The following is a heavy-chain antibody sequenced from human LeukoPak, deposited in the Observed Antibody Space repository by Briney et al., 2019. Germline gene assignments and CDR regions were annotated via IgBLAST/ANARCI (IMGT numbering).Heavy chain of an antibody. J-gene: IGHJ1*01. CDR3: APEPRRDGSNYVQY. CDR1: GGSVSSGSYY. V-gene: IGHV4-61*10. CDR2: IYDSGNT. D-gene: IGHD5-24*01. Sequence: WATLSLTCTVSGGSVSSGSYYWGWIRQPARKGLEWIGYIYDSGNTDYNPARNSRVTISVDTSKNQLSLKLRSVTAAHTAVYYCAPEPRRDGSNYVQYWGQGALVSVSS.